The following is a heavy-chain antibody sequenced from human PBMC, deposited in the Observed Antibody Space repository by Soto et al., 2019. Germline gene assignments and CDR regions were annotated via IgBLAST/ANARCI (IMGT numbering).Heavy chain of an antibody. CDR2: ISSGSNT. J-gene: IGHJ6*02. V-gene: IGHV3-23*01. Sequence: EVQLLESGGGLVQPGGSLRLSCVASGFPFSSYAMSWVSQTPGRGLECVSSISSGSNTYYTDSVRGRFTISRDNSKNSLYLQMSSLRADDTALYYCAKASATGKSDGMDVWGQGTTVSVSS. CDR1: GFPFSSYA. CDR3: AKASATGKSDGMDV. D-gene: IGHD7-27*01.